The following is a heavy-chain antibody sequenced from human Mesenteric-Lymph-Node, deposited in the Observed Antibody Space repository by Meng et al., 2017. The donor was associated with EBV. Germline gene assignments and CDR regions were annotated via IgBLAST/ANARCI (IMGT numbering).Heavy chain of an antibody. CDR1: GFSLSTSGMG. D-gene: IGHD1-26*01. CDR3: AYRRVTSGSYPFEY. J-gene: IGHJ4*02. V-gene: IGHV2-5*02. Sequence: QITLKESGPTLVKLTQTLTLTCPFSGFSLSTSGMGVGWIRQPPGKALEWLALIYWDDDKRYSPSLKSRLTITKDTSKNQVVLTMTNMDPVDTGTYYCAYRRVTSGSYPFEYWGQGALVTVAS. CDR2: IYWDDDK.